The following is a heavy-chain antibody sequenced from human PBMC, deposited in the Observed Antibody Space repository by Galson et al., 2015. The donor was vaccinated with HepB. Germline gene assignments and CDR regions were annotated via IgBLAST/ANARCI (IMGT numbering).Heavy chain of an antibody. CDR3: AKVAETGKGGFDY. J-gene: IGHJ4*02. V-gene: IGHV3-33*06. CDR2: IWYDGSHK. D-gene: IGHD3-16*01. Sequence: SVRLSCAASGFSFDSYGLHWVRQAPGKGLEWVAIIWYDGSHKYYADTVKGRFTISRDNSKNTLYLQMDSLRAEDTALYYCAKVAETGKGGFDYWGQGTLVTVSS. CDR1: GFSFDSYG.